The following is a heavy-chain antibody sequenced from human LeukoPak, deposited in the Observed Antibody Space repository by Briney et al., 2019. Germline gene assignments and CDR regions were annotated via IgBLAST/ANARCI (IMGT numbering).Heavy chain of an antibody. V-gene: IGHV3-9*01. CDR1: GFTFYDYA. CDR3: AKASTYSTSSSSYFDY. CDR2: ISWNSGSI. D-gene: IGHD6-6*01. J-gene: IGHJ4*02. Sequence: GRSLRLSCAASGFTFYDYAMHWVRHAPGKGLEWVSGISWNSGSIGYADSVKGRFTISRDNAKNSLYLQMNSLRAEDTALYYCAKASTYSTSSSSYFDYWGQGTLVTVSS.